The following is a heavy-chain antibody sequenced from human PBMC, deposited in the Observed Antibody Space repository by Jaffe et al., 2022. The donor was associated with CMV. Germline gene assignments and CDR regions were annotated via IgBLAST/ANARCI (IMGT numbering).Heavy chain of an antibody. D-gene: IGHD5-12*01. Sequence: QVQLVQSGAEVKKPGSSVTVSCKASGGTFSNSAITWVRQAPGQGPEWMGGIIPKFGGANYAQKFQGRVTITADESSSTAYMELSSLTSEDTAVYYCARVFVGEVWSRLRYSYYGMDVWGQGTTVTVSS. CDR3: ARVFVGEVWSRLRYSYYGMDV. J-gene: IGHJ6*02. CDR2: IIPKFGGA. V-gene: IGHV1-69*01. CDR1: GGTFSNSA.